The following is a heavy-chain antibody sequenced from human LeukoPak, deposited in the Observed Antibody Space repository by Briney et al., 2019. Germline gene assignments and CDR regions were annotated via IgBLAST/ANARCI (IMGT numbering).Heavy chain of an antibody. CDR2: INAGNGNT. V-gene: IGHV1-3*01. D-gene: IGHD5-12*01. J-gene: IGHJ4*02. Sequence: ASVKVSCKASGYTFTSYAMHWVRQAPGQRLEWMGWINAGNGNTKYSQKFQGRVTITRDTSASTAYMELSSLRSEDTTVYSCARGVATNRYYFDYWGQGTLVTVSS. CDR3: ARGVATNRYYFDY. CDR1: GYTFTSYA.